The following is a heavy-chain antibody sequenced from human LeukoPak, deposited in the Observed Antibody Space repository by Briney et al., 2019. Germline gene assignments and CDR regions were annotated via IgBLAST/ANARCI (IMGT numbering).Heavy chain of an antibody. CDR1: GFTFSSFD. CDR3: AKDLGYSYGYDY. J-gene: IGHJ4*02. Sequence: PGGSLRPSCAASGFTFSSFDMPWVRQAPGKGLEWVAVIWYDGRNKYYADSVKGRFTISRDNSKNTLYLQMNSLRAEDTAVYYCAKDLGYSYGYDYWGQGTLVTVSS. CDR2: IWYDGRNK. V-gene: IGHV3-33*06. D-gene: IGHD5-18*01.